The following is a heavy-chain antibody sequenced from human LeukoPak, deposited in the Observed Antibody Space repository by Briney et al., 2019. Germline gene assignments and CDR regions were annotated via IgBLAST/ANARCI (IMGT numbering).Heavy chain of an antibody. D-gene: IGHD2-15*01. CDR1: GGSFSGYY. J-gene: IGHJ3*02. V-gene: IGHV4-34*01. Sequence: SETLSLTCAVYGGSFSGYYWSWIRQPPGKGLEWIGEINHSGSTNYSPSLKSRVTISVDTSKNQFSLKLSSVTAADTAVYYCARYCSGGSCYFDDAFDIWGQGTMVTVSS. CDR2: INHSGST. CDR3: ARYCSGGSCYFDDAFDI.